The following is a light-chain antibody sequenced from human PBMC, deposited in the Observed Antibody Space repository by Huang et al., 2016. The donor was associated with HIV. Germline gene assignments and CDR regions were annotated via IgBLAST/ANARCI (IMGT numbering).Light chain of an antibody. J-gene: IGKJ4*01. CDR1: RSVSTN. V-gene: IGKV3-15*01. CDR3: HQYNNWLLS. CDR2: GSS. Sequence: EIVITQSPATLSGSPGQRVTLSCSANRSVSTNLAWYQQRHGQAPRLLIYGSSTRAPGITDRFSGSVSGTDFSLTISSLQSEDFALYYCHQYNNWLLSFGGGTRV.